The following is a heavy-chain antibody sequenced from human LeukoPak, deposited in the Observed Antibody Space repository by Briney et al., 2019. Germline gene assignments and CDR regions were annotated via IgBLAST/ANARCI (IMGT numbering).Heavy chain of an antibody. J-gene: IGHJ4*02. CDR2: TYYSGTT. CDR1: GGSISSSGYY. CDR3: ARNRYYHDRPFDY. D-gene: IGHD3-22*01. Sequence: ESSETLSLTCTVSGGSISSSGYYWGWIRQPPGKGLEWIGSTYYSGTTYYNPSLKSRVTISVDTSKNQFSLKLSSVTAADTAVYYCARNRYYHDRPFDYWGQGTLVTVSS. V-gene: IGHV4-39*07.